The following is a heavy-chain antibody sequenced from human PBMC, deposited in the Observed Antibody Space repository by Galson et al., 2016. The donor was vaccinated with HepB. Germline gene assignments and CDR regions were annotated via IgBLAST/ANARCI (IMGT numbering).Heavy chain of an antibody. J-gene: IGHJ6*04. Sequence: SVKVSCKASGFTFSSSAVQWVRQARGQRLEWIGWIVVGSGNTAYAQKFQERVSITRDMSRRTTYMEMSSLRSEATAMYYCAATITMLRGVIPNNYYYGMDGWGKGTKVTVSS. V-gene: IGHV1-58*01. CDR1: GFTFSSSA. D-gene: IGHD3-10*01. CDR2: IVVGSGNT. CDR3: AATITMLRGVIPNNYYYGMDG.